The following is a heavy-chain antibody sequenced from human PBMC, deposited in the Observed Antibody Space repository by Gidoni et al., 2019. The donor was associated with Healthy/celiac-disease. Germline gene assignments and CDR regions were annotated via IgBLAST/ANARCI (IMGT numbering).Heavy chain of an antibody. CDR1: GFTSSRYG. J-gene: IGHJ4*02. CDR2: IWYDGSNK. CDR3: ARVGASMVRGVMSPFDY. D-gene: IGHD3-10*01. Sequence: QVQLVESGGGVVQPGRSLRLSCAASGFTSSRYGMHWVRQAPGKGLEWVAVIWYDGSNKYYADSVKGRFTISRDNSKNTLYLQMNSLRAEDTAVYYCARVGASMVRGVMSPFDYWGQGTLVTVSS. V-gene: IGHV3-33*01.